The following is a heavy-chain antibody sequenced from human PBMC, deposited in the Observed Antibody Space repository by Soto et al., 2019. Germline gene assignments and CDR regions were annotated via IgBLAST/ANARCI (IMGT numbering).Heavy chain of an antibody. V-gene: IGHV4-34*01. CDR1: GGSFSGYC. Sequence: SETMPLTWAVYGGSFSGYCWSWIRQPPGKELEWSGEIKPSGSTNYNPSLKSRVSISVDTSKTRFSLKLSSVTAADTAVYYCARYRVSANLRWYSCRNNWFDLWGQGTLVTVCS. CDR3: ARYRVSANLRWYSCRNNWFDL. J-gene: IGHJ5*02. D-gene: IGHD1-1*01. CDR2: IKPSGST.